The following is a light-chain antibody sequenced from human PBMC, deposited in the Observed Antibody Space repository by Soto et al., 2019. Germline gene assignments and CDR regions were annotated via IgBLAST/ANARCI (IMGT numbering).Light chain of an antibody. CDR3: SSYKSRSTYV. J-gene: IGLJ1*01. CDR1: SSDVGGYNY. CDR2: DVT. Sequence: QSVLTQPASVSGSPGQSITISCTGSSSDVGGYNYVSWYQQYPGKAPKLMIYDVTNRPSGVSNRFSGSKSGNTASLTIFGLQPEDEADYYCSSYKSRSTYVSGTGTKSPT. V-gene: IGLV2-14*01.